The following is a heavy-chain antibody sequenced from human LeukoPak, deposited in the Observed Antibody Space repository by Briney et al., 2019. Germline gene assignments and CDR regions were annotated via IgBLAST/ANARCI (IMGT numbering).Heavy chain of an antibody. J-gene: IGHJ4*02. CDR3: ASAWWVAGGYFVY. V-gene: IGHV4-38-2*01. CDR1: GYSISSGYY. D-gene: IGHD2-15*01. CDR2: IYHSGST. Sequence: SETLSLTCAVSGYSISSGYYWGWIRQPPGKGLEWIGSIYHSGSTYYNPSLKSRVTISVDTSKNQFSLKLSSVTAADTAVYYCASAWWVAGGYFVYWGQGTLVTVSS.